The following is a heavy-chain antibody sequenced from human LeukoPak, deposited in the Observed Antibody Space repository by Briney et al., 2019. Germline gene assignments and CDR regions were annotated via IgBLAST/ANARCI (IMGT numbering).Heavy chain of an antibody. D-gene: IGHD2-21*02. Sequence: PSETLSLTCAVYGGSFSTYYWSWIRQPPGKGLEWIGEINHSGSTNYNPSLKSRVTISVDTSKNQFSLKLSSVTAPDTAVYYCARGGFYCGGDCYVDYWGQGTLVTVSS. J-gene: IGHJ4*02. CDR3: ARGGFYCGGDCYVDY. CDR1: GGSFSTYY. V-gene: IGHV4-34*01. CDR2: INHSGST.